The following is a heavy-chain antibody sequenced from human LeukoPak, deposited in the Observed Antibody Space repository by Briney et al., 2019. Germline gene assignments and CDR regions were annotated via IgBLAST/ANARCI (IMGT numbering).Heavy chain of an antibody. J-gene: IGHJ3*02. Sequence: GGSLRLSCAASGFIFRNYGMSWVRQAPGKGLEWVTNIKEDGSEKHYVDSAKGRFTISRDNTKNSLYLQMNSLRAEDTAVYYCARPGQRDAFDIWGQGKLVTVFS. CDR2: IKEDGSEK. V-gene: IGHV3-7*01. CDR1: GFIFRNYG. CDR3: ARPGQRDAFDI. D-gene: IGHD1-1*01.